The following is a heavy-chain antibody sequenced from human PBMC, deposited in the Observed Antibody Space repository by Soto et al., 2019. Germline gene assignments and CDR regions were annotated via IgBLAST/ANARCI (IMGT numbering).Heavy chain of an antibody. J-gene: IGHJ1*01. CDR1: GFTFNNAW. Sequence: GGSLSLSCAASGFTFNNAWMSWVRPAPGKGLEWVGRIKSKKDGGATDFAAPVKGRFAISRDDSKNTLYLQMNSLKTEDTAVYFCTTDYYDATGYYGYFQYWGQGTLVTVSS. CDR3: TTDYYDATGYYGYFQY. D-gene: IGHD3-22*01. CDR2: IKSKKDGGAT. V-gene: IGHV3-15*01.